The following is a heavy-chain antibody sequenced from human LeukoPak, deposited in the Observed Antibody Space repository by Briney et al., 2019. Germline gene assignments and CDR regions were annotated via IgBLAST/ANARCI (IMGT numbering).Heavy chain of an antibody. CDR3: ARLVSRLRVIDY. D-gene: IGHD3-16*01. Sequence: SETLSLTCTVSGGSISSYYWSWIRQPPGKGLEWIGYIYYSGSTNYNPSLKSRVIISVDTSKNQFSLKLSSVTAAETAVYYCARLVSRLRVIDYWGQGTLVTVSS. CDR2: IYYSGST. CDR1: GGSISSYY. J-gene: IGHJ4*02. V-gene: IGHV4-59*08.